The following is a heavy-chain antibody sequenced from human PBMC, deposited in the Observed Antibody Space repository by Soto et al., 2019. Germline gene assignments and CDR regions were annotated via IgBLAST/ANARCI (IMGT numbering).Heavy chain of an antibody. D-gene: IGHD3-10*01. J-gene: IGHJ4*02. CDR2: ISGSGGST. V-gene: IGHV3-23*01. Sequence: TGGSLRLSCAASGFTFSSYAMSWVRQAPGKGLEWVSAISGSGGSTYYADSVKGRFTISRDNSKNTLYLQMNSLRAEDTAVYYCAKEVPDYYGSGSYYMMAFDYWGQGTLVTVSS. CDR3: AKEVPDYYGSGSYYMMAFDY. CDR1: GFTFSSYA.